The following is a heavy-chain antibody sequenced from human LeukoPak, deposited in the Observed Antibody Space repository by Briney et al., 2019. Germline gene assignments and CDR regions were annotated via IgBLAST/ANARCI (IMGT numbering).Heavy chain of an antibody. CDR2: ISGSASDV. V-gene: IGHV3-11*01. J-gene: IGHJ4*02. Sequence: PGGSLRLSCAASGFTFSDSYMTWIRQAPGKGLELLSYISGSASDVNYIDSVRGRFTISRDNAKNSLYLHMNSLTVEDTAVYYCSRDPRHNDCWGQGTLVTVSS. CDR3: SRDPRHNDC. CDR1: GFTFSDSY.